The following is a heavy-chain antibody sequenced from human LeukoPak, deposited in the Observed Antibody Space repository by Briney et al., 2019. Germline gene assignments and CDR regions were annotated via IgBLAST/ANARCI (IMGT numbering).Heavy chain of an antibody. D-gene: IGHD1-26*01. CDR3: ARAPRIVGATSSRYYYYMDV. CDR1: GYTFSGYY. CDR2: INPKSGGT. V-gene: IGHV1-2*02. Sequence: GASVKVSCKASGYTFSGYYMHWVRQAPGQGLEWMGWINPKSGGTNEAQKFHDRVTMTRDASIRTAYMEVSRLRSDDTAVYYCARAPRIVGATSSRYYYYMDVWGKGTTVTISS. J-gene: IGHJ6*03.